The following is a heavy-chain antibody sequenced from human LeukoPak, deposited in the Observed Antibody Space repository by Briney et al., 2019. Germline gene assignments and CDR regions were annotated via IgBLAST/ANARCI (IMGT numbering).Heavy chain of an antibody. D-gene: IGHD2-2*01. CDR1: GGSISSGSYY. CDR2: IYYSGST. CDR3: ARGPHCSSTSCYSEYFHH. Sequence: SETLSLTCSVSGGSISSGSYYWSWIRQHPGKGLEWIGYIYYSGSTYYNPSLKSRVTISVDTSKNQFSLKLNSVTAADTAVYYCARGPHCSSTSCYSEYFHHWGQGTLVTVSS. J-gene: IGHJ1*01. V-gene: IGHV4-31*03.